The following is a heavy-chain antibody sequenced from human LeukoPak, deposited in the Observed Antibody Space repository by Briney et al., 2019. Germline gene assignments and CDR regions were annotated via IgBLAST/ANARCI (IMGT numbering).Heavy chain of an antibody. CDR3: TTFITTSDSSGVDV. CDR1: GFTFNDAW. Sequence: GGSLRLSCAASGFTFNDAWMNWVRQAPGKGLEWVGRIKSRTDGGTTDFAAPVKGRFAISRDDSKSTLYLQMHSLKIEDTAVYYCTTFITTSDSSGVDVWGKGTTVIVSS. D-gene: IGHD3-10*01. J-gene: IGHJ6*04. CDR2: IKSRTDGGTT. V-gene: IGHV3-15*01.